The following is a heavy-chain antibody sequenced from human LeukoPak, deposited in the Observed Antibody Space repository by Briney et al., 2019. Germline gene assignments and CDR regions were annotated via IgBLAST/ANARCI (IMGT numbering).Heavy chain of an antibody. CDR3: ARGTNSWNDEGWFDP. CDR1: GFTFSQYW. D-gene: IGHD1-1*01. Sequence: GGSLRLSCAASGFTFSQYWMHWVRHVPGKGPVSVSGINSDGRSTYYAGFVKGRFTISRDNAKNTLYLQMNSLGAEDTAIYYCARGTNSWNDEGWFDPWGQGTLVTVSS. J-gene: IGHJ5*02. CDR2: INSDGRST. V-gene: IGHV3-74*01.